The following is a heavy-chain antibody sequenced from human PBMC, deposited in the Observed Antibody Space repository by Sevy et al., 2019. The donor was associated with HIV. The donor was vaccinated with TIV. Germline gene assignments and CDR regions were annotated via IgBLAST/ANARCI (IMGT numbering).Heavy chain of an antibody. CDR3: AKKSANYGDFDY. D-gene: IGHD4-17*01. J-gene: IGHJ4*02. CDR1: GFTFGIYD. Sequence: GGSLGRSCAASGFTFGIYDMHWVRQAPGKGLEWVAIISYDGSYKYYADSVKGRFTMSRDNSKNTLFLQMNSLRPEDTAVYYCAKKSANYGDFDYWGQGTLVTVSS. CDR2: ISYDGSYK. V-gene: IGHV3-30*18.